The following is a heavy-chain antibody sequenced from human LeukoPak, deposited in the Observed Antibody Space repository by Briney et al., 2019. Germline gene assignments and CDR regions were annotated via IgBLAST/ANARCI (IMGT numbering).Heavy chain of an antibody. CDR1: GFTFSSYA. CDR3: ARDLTEYSSLFLPDY. V-gene: IGHV3-30-3*01. Sequence: GGSLRLSCAASGFTFSSYAMHWVRQAPGKGLEWVAVISYDGSNKYYADSVKGRFTISRDNSKNTLYLQMNSLRAEDTAVYYCARDLTEYSSLFLPDYWGQGTLVTVSS. D-gene: IGHD6-6*01. CDR2: ISYDGSNK. J-gene: IGHJ4*02.